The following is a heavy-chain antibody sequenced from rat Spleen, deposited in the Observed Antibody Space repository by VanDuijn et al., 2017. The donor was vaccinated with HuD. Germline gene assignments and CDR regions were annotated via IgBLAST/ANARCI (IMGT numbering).Heavy chain of an antibody. Sequence: VQLQESGPGLVKPSQSLSLTCSVTGYSITSSYRWNWIRRFPGNKLEWMGRMTYNGDTSYNSALRSRLSISRDTSKSQVFLKMNSLQTDDTGTYYCTRDMGSLRIVGWFAYWGQGTLVTVSS. V-gene: IGHV2-63*01. CDR1: GYSITSSY. D-gene: IGHD1-6*01. J-gene: IGHJ3*01. CDR3: TRDMGSLRIVGWFAY. CDR2: MTYNGDT.